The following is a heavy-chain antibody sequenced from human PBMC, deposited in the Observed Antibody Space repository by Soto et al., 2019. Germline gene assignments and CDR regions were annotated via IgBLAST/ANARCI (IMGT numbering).Heavy chain of an antibody. D-gene: IGHD3-22*01. CDR1: GGTFSGYA. J-gene: IGHJ5*02. CDR2: IIPIFGTA. V-gene: IGHV1-69*06. Sequence: SVKVSCKASGGTFSGYAISWVRQAPGQGLEWMGGIIPIFGTANYAQKFQGRVTITADKSTSTAYMELSSLRSEDTAVYYCANSQYYYDSSGYSPLNWFDHWGQGTLVTVSS. CDR3: ANSQYYYDSSGYSPLNWFDH.